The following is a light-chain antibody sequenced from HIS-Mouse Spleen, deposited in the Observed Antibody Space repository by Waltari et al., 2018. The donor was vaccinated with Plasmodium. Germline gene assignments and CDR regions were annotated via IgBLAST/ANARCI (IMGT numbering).Light chain of an antibody. J-gene: IGLJ2*01. CDR3: SSYAGSNNLV. Sequence: PGQSVTISCPGTSSDVGGYNYVSWYQQHPGKAPKLMIYEVSKRPSGVPDRFSGSKSGNTASLTVSGLQAEDEADYYCSSYAGSNNLVFGGGTKLTVL. CDR1: SSDVGGYNY. CDR2: EVS. V-gene: IGLV2-8*01.